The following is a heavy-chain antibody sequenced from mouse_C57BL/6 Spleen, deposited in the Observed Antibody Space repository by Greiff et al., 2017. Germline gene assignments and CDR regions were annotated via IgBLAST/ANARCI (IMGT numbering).Heavy chain of an antibody. D-gene: IGHD1-1*01. V-gene: IGHV1-52*01. CDR1: GYTFTSYW. CDR2: IDPADSET. CDR3: ARGVITTAQGGYFDV. J-gene: IGHJ1*03. Sequence: QVQLQQPGAELVRPGSSVKLSCKASGYTFTSYWMHWVKQRPIQGLEWIGNIDPADSETHYNKKFKDKATLTVDKSSSTAYMQLSSLTSEDSAVYYCARGVITTAQGGYFDVWGTGTTVTVSS.